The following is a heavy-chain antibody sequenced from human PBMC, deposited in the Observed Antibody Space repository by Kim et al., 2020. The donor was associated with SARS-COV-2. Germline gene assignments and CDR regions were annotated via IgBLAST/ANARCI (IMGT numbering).Heavy chain of an antibody. D-gene: IGHD3-22*01. Sequence: GGSLRLSCAASGFTFSDYYMSWIRQAPGKGLEWVSYISSSSSYTNYADSVKGRFTISRDNAKNSLYLQMNSLRAEDTAVYYCARVGSGLDSSGYGGDYWGQGTLVTVSS. V-gene: IGHV3-11*05. CDR3: ARVGSGLDSSGYGGDY. CDR2: ISSSSSYT. CDR1: GFTFSDYY. J-gene: IGHJ4*02.